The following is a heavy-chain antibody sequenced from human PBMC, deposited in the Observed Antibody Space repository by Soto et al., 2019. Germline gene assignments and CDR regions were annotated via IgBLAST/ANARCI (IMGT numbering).Heavy chain of an antibody. J-gene: IGHJ4*02. D-gene: IGHD6-19*01. V-gene: IGHV4-39*01. CDR2: IYYSGST. CDR1: GGSISSSSYY. Sequence: PSETLSLTCTVSGGSISSSSYYWGWIRQPPGKGLEWIGSIYYSGSTYYNPSLKSRVTISVDTSKNQFSLKLSSVTAADTAVYYCARQGGIAVFPDYWGQGTLVTVSS. CDR3: ARQGGIAVFPDY.